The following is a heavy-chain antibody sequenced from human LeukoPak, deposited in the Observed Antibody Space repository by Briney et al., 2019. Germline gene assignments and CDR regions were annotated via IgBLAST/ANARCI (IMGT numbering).Heavy chain of an antibody. V-gene: IGHV4-34*01. CDR1: GGSFSGYY. Sequence: SETLSLTCAVYGGSFSGYYWSWIRQPPGKGLEWIGEINHSGSTNYNPSLKSRVTISVDTSKNQFSLKLSSVTAADTAVYYCARFNRGPKITILGVVIRERPVSDAFDIWGQGTMVTVSS. CDR3: ARFNRGPKITILGVVIRERPVSDAFDI. J-gene: IGHJ3*02. D-gene: IGHD3-3*01. CDR2: INHSGST.